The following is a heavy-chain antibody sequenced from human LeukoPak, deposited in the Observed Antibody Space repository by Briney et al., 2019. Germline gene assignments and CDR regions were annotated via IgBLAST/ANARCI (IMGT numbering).Heavy chain of an antibody. CDR1: GFSLSTSRVG. D-gene: IGHD2-15*01. V-gene: IGHV2-5*02. Sequence: KESGPTLVKPTQTLTLTCTFSGFSLSTSRVGVGWIRQPPGKALEWLALIYWDDDKRYSPSLKSRLTITKDTSKNQVVLTMTNMDPVDTATYYCARGGYCSGGSCYRYDYWGQGTLVTVSS. J-gene: IGHJ4*02. CDR3: ARGGYCSGGSCYRYDY. CDR2: IYWDDDK.